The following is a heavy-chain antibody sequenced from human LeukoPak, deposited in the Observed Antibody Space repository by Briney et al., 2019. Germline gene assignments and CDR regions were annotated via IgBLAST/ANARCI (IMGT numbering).Heavy chain of an antibody. CDR1: GFTFGDYA. D-gene: IGHD3-10*01. CDR3: TRDFPLITMVSS. CDR2: IRSKSYGGTT. Sequence: GGALRLSCTASGFTFGDYAMSWVRQAPGKGLEGVGFIRSKSYGGTTQYAASVKGRFTISRHDSKSIAYLQMNSLKTEDTAVYYCTRDFPLITMVSSWGQGTMVTVSS. J-gene: IGHJ3*01. V-gene: IGHV3-49*04.